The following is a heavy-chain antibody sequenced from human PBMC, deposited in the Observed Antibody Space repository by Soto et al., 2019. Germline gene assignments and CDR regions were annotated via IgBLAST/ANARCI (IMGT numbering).Heavy chain of an antibody. J-gene: IGHJ4*02. D-gene: IGHD5-12*01. Sequence: EVQLLESGGGLVQPGGSRRLSCAASGFNFDNYAMTWVRQAPGKGLEWVSSISGSGGSTYYADSVKGRFTISRDNSNNTLFLEMNGLRDEDTALYYCAPRSAVATLAYWGQGTLVTVSS. CDR1: GFNFDNYA. V-gene: IGHV3-23*01. CDR3: APRSAVATLAY. CDR2: ISGSGGST.